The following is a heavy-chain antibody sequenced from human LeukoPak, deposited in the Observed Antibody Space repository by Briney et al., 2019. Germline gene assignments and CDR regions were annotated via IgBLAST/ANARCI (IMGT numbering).Heavy chain of an antibody. V-gene: IGHV4-39*01. J-gene: IGHJ5*02. CDR2: IYYSGST. D-gene: IGHD3-16*02. CDR3: AGAPYYDYVWGSYRYLTA. CDR1: GGSISSSSYY. Sequence: PSETLSLTCTVSGGSISSSSYYWGWIRQPPGKGLEWIGSIYYSGSTYYNPSLKGRVTISVDTSKNQFSLKLSSVTAADTAVYYCAGAPYYDYVWGSYRYLTAWGQGTLVTVSS.